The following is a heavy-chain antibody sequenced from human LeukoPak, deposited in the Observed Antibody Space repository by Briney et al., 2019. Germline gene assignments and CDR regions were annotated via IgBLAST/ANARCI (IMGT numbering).Heavy chain of an antibody. Sequence: PGGSLRLSCAASGFTFSSYAMHWVREAPGKGLEYVSAISSNGGSTYYANSVKGRFTISRDNSKNTLYLQMGSLRAEDMAVYYCSRALYYYYYMDVWGKGTTVTVSS. CDR1: GFTFSSYA. V-gene: IGHV3-64*01. CDR3: SRALYYYYYMDV. CDR2: ISSNGGST. J-gene: IGHJ6*03.